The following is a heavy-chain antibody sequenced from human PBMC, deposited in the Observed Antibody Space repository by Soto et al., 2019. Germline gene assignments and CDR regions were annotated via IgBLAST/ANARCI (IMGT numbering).Heavy chain of an antibody. CDR2: ISPSSGVT. CDR3: AREMWTRTGPQNFFDY. V-gene: IGHV1-18*01. CDR1: GYTFTSYG. Sequence: QVPLVQSEGEVRQPGASVKVSCRASGYTFTSYGIIWVRQAPGHGLEWMGYISPSSGVTRYAQNLQGRVTLTTDTSTTTAYMELRSLSSDDTAAYYCAREMWTRTGPQNFFDYWGLGALVTVSS. J-gene: IGHJ4*02. D-gene: IGHD2-21*01.